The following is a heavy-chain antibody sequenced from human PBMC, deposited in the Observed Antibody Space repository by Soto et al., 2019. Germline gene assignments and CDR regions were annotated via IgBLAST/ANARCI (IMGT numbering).Heavy chain of an antibody. J-gene: IGHJ6*02. D-gene: IGHD1-7*01. CDR2: ISSSSSYI. V-gene: IGHV3-21*01. Sequence: PGGSLRLSCAASGFTFSSYSMNWVRQAPGKGLEWVSSISSSSSYIYYADSVKGRFTISRDNAKNSLYLQMNSLRAEDTAVYYCAREPPYRAELQDYYYGMDVWGQGTTVTVSS. CDR3: AREPPYRAELQDYYYGMDV. CDR1: GFTFSSYS.